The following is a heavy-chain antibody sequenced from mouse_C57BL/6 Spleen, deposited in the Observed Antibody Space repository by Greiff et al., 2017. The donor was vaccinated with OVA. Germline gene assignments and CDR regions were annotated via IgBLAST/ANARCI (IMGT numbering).Heavy chain of an antibody. J-gene: IGHJ2*01. CDR1: GYTFTSYG. Sequence: QVHVKQSGAELARPGASVKLSCKASGYTFTSYGISWVKQRTGQGLEWIGEIYPRSGNTYYNEKFKGKATLTADKSSSTAYMELRSLTSEDSAVYFFARSETMVTTRFDYWGQGTTLTVSS. CDR3: ARSETMVTTRFDY. CDR2: IYPRSGNT. V-gene: IGHV1-81*01. D-gene: IGHD2-2*01.